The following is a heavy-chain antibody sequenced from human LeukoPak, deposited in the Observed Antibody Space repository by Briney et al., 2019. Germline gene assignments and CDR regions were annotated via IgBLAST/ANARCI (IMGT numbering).Heavy chain of an antibody. D-gene: IGHD5-24*01. CDR1: GYSISDGHY. Sequence: SQTLSLTCTVSGYSISDGHYWGWIQQPPGKGLEWIGSIFHTGNTYDNPSLKGRVTTSVDTSKNQFSLSLKAVTAADTAVYYCARRRDGYNFGSFYFDYWGQGILVTVSS. CDR3: ARRRDGYNFGSFYFDY. V-gene: IGHV4-38-2*02. J-gene: IGHJ4*02. CDR2: IFHTGNT.